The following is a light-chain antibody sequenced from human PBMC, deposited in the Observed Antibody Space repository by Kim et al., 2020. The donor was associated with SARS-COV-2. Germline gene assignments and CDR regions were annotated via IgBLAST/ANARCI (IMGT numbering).Light chain of an antibody. CDR1: SGSIACNY. CDR2: EDN. Sequence: VTISGTRSSGSIACNYVQGYQQRPGSAPTTVIYEDNQRPSGVPDRFSGSIDSSSNSASLTISGLKTEDEADYYCQSYDSSSVVFGGGTQLTVL. J-gene: IGLJ2*01. CDR3: QSYDSSSVV. V-gene: IGLV6-57*03.